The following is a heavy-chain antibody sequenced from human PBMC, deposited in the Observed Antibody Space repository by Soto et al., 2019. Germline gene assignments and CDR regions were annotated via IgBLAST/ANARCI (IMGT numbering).Heavy chain of an antibody. CDR1: GYTFSNYG. CDR2: INAGNGNT. CDR3: ARGGEPIDY. Sequence: ASVKVSCKASGYTFSNYGIHWVRQAPGQRLEWMGWINAGNGNTKYSQKFQGRVTITRDTSASTAYMELSSLRSEDTAVYYCARGGEPIDYWGQGTLVTVSS. J-gene: IGHJ4*02. D-gene: IGHD2-21*01. V-gene: IGHV1-3*01.